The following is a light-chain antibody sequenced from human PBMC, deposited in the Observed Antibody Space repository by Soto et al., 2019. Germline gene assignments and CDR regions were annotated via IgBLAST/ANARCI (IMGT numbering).Light chain of an antibody. Sequence: DIQMTQSPSSLSASVGDRVTITCRASQSISSYLNWYQQKPGKAPKLLIYAASSLQSGVPSRFSGSGSGTDFTLTINSLQPEDFATYYCQQYYSYPRTFGQGTKVDI. J-gene: IGKJ1*01. V-gene: IGKV1-39*01. CDR1: QSISSY. CDR3: QQYYSYPRT. CDR2: AAS.